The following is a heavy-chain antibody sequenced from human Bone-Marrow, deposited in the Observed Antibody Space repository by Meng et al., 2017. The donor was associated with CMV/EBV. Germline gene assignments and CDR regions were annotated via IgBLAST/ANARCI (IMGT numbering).Heavy chain of an antibody. CDR1: TSGVG. V-gene: IGHV2-5*01. Sequence: TSGVGVGWIRPPPGKALEWLALIYWNDDKRYSPSLKSRLTITKDTSKNQVVLTMTNMDPVGTATYYCARTLGYCSSTSCFLFWFDPWGQGTLVTVSS. CDR3: ARTLGYCSSTSCFLFWFDP. J-gene: IGHJ5*02. CDR2: IYWNDDK. D-gene: IGHD2-2*01.